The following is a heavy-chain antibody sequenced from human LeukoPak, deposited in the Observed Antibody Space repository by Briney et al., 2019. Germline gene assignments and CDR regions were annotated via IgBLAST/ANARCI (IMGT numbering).Heavy chain of an antibody. V-gene: IGHV3-48*03. CDR2: ISSSGSSI. J-gene: IGHJ3*02. CDR3: ARDSHKFDSSGYYPDAFDI. Sequence: PGGSLRLSCAASGLTFSSYEMNWVRQAPGKGLEWVSYISSSGSSIYYADSVKGRFTISRDNAKKSLCLQMHSLRAEDTAVYYCARDSHKFDSSGYYPDAFDIWGQGTMVTVSS. D-gene: IGHD3-22*01. CDR1: GLTFSSYE.